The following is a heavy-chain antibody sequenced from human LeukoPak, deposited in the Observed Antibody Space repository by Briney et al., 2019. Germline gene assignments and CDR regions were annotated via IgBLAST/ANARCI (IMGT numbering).Heavy chain of an antibody. V-gene: IGHV3-48*01. CDR3: AREGSDFWSGYSKGYFDY. D-gene: IGHD3-3*01. CDR1: GFTFSSYN. CDR2: IGSSVSTR. Sequence: GGSLRLPCAVSGFTFSSYNMNWVRRAPGKGLEWVSYIGSSVSTRYYADSVKGRFTISRDNGEHSLYLQMNSLRAEDTAVYYCAREGSDFWSGYSKGYFDYWGQGTLVTVSS. J-gene: IGHJ4*02.